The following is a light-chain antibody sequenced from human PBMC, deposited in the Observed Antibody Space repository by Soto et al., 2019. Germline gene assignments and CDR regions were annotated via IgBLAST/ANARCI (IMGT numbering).Light chain of an antibody. Sequence: DVQMTQSPSTLSASVGDRVTMTCRASQTINNWLAWYQQRPGKAPTFLIYKTSTLETGVPSRFSGSGSGTEFTLTISSLQPEDFAIYYCQQYNTYPWTFGQGTKVDI. J-gene: IGKJ1*01. CDR2: KTS. V-gene: IGKV1-5*03. CDR1: QTINNW. CDR3: QQYNTYPWT.